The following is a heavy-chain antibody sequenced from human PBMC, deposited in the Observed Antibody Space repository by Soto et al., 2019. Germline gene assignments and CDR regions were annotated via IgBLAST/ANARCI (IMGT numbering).Heavy chain of an antibody. Sequence: GASVKVSCKASGFTFTSSAVQWVRQTRGQRLEWIGWIVVGSGNTNYAQKFQERVTITRDMSTSTAYMELSSLRSEDTAVYYCAADSSGYSGYQGYGMDVWGQGTTVTVSS. J-gene: IGHJ6*02. CDR1: GFTFTSSA. CDR2: IVVGSGNT. CDR3: AADSSGYSGYQGYGMDV. V-gene: IGHV1-58*01. D-gene: IGHD5-12*01.